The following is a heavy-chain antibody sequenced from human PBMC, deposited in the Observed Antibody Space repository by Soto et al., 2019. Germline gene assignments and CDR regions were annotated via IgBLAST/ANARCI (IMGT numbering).Heavy chain of an antibody. J-gene: IGHJ4*02. CDR2: IYWDDDK. CDR1: GFSLSTGVG. D-gene: IGHD3-10*01. Sequence: QITLKESGPTLEKPTQTLTLSCTFSGFSLSTGVGVGWIRQPPGKALECLALIYWDDDKRYSSSLKSRLTITKDTSKNQVVLIMTNMDPVDTATYYCAHKSYYGSGSLDYWGQGILVTVSS. CDR3: AHKSYYGSGSLDY. V-gene: IGHV2-5*02.